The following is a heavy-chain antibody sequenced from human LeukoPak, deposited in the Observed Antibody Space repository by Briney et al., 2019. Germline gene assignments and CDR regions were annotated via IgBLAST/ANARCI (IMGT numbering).Heavy chain of an antibody. J-gene: IGHJ4*02. Sequence: SETLSLTCTVPVDSISSYYWSCIPQPPGKGLEWIGYIYYSGSTNYNPSLKSRVTISVDTSKNQFSLKLSSVTAADTAVYYCARGALSGSYGYWGQGTLVTVSS. D-gene: IGHD1-26*01. CDR3: ARGALSGSYGY. CDR2: IYYSGST. V-gene: IGHV4-59*08. CDR1: VDSISSYY.